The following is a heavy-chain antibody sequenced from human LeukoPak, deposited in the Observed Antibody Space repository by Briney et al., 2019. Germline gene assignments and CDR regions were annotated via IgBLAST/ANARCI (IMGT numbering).Heavy chain of an antibody. D-gene: IGHD1-26*01. Sequence: VSVKVSCKASGYTFTGYYMHWVRQAPGQGLEWMGWINPNSGGTNYAQKFQGWVTMTRDTSISTAYMELSRLRSDDTAVYYCARVRRGSDYYGMDVWGQGTTVTVSS. CDR1: GYTFTGYY. CDR2: INPNSGGT. CDR3: ARVRRGSDYYGMDV. V-gene: IGHV1-2*04. J-gene: IGHJ6*02.